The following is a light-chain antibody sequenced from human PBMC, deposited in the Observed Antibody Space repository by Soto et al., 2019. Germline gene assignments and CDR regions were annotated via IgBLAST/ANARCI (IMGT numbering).Light chain of an antibody. CDR3: SSYGASSTL. CDR1: STDIGSYNY. J-gene: IGLJ2*01. CDR2: DVS. Sequence: QSVLTQPASLSGSPGQSITSSCTGTSTDIGSYNYVSWYQQHPGKAPKLMIFDVSYRPSGISDRFSGCKSGNTASLTISGLQPEDEADYYCSSYGASSTLFGGGTQLTVL. V-gene: IGLV2-14*03.